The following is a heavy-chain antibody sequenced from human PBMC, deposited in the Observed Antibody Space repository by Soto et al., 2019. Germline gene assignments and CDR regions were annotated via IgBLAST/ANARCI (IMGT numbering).Heavy chain of an antibody. CDR1: GFSFSADGVG. Sequence: QITLKESGPTLVKPTQTLTLTCIFSGFSFSADGVGVGWIRQPPGKALEWLALIYWDDDTRYRPSLKSRLTITKDTSKNQVVLTMTNMEPVDTGTYYCAHAYGGTSWPNDAFDVWGQGTVITVSS. CDR2: IYWDDDT. V-gene: IGHV2-5*02. J-gene: IGHJ3*01. CDR3: AHAYGGTSWPNDAFDV. D-gene: IGHD2-2*01.